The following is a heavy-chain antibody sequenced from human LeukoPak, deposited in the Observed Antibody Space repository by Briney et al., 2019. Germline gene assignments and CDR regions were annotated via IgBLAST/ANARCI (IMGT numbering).Heavy chain of an antibody. CDR1: GYTFTSYG. D-gene: IGHD5-12*01. J-gene: IGHJ3*02. CDR2: ISAYNGNT. V-gene: IGHV1-18*01. CDR3: AREGGSGYDFPSDAFDI. Sequence: ASVKVSCKASGYTFTSYGISWVRQAPGQGLEWMGWISAYNGNTDYAQKLQGRVTMTRDTSTSTVYMELSSLRSEDTAVYYCAREGGSGYDFPSDAFDIWGQGTMVTVSS.